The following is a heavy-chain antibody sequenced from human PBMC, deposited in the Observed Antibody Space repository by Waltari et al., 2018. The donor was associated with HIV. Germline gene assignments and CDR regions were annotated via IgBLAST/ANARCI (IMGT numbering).Heavy chain of an antibody. V-gene: IGHV3-30*01. CDR1: GFTFSSYA. CDR3: ARDLTGGNGMDV. J-gene: IGHJ6*02. CDR2: ISYDGSNK. D-gene: IGHD7-27*01. Sequence: QVQLVESGGGMVQPGRSLRLSCAASGFTFSSYAMHWVRQAPGKGLEWVAVISYDGSNKYYADSVKGRFTISRDNSKNTLYLQMNSLRAEDTAVYYCARDLTGGNGMDVWGQGTTVTVSS.